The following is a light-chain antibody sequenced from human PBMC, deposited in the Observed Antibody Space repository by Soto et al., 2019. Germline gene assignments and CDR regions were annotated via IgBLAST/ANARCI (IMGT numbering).Light chain of an antibody. V-gene: IGKV3-11*01. CDR2: DAS. CDR1: QSVSSY. Sequence: EIVLTQSPATLSLSPGERATLSCRASQSVSSYLAWYQQKPGQAPRLLISDASNRATGIPARFSGSGSGTDFTLTISSLEPEDFAVYYCQQRSNWPPMITVGPGTKVDIK. CDR3: QQRSNWPPMIT. J-gene: IGKJ3*01.